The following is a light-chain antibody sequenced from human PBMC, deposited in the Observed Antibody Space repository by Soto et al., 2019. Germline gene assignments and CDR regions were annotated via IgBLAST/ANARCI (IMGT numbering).Light chain of an antibody. CDR3: HPRGSLPYT. V-gene: IGKV3-11*02. J-gene: IGKJ2*01. CDR2: RAS. Sequence: DIVLTQSPDTLSVSQGERATLSCRASQGIGVSLAWYQHKPGQAPRLVIYRASNLAAGIPARLSGSGSGRDFTLTITSLVREDIAIYFCHPRGSLPYTFGQGTNLEIK. CDR1: QGIGVS.